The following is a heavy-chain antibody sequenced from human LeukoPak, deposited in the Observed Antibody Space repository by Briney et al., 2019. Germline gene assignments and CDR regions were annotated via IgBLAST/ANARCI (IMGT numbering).Heavy chain of an antibody. Sequence: GESLKISCKGSGYTFDKYWIGWVRQMPGKGLEWMGIIYPGDSDTRYSPSSQGQVTISADKSISTAYLQWSSLKASDTAMYYCARKYSSSWNYFDYWGQGTLVTVSS. J-gene: IGHJ4*02. CDR3: ARKYSSSWNYFDY. V-gene: IGHV5-51*01. D-gene: IGHD6-13*01. CDR2: IYPGDSDT. CDR1: GYTFDKYW.